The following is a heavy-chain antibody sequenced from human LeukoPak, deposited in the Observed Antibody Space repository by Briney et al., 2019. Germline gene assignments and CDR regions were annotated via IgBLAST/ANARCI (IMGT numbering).Heavy chain of an antibody. D-gene: IGHD5-18*01. V-gene: IGHV3-74*01. CDR1: GFTFNNYW. J-gene: IGHJ4*02. CDR2: ISKDGSTT. CDR3: ARGASSGYRIDY. Sequence: GGSLGLSCAASGFTFNNYWMHWVRQAPGKGLVWVSRISKDGSTTNYADSVKGRFTISRDNAKNTLYLQMNSLTAEDTALYYCARGASSGYRIDYWGQGTLVTVSS.